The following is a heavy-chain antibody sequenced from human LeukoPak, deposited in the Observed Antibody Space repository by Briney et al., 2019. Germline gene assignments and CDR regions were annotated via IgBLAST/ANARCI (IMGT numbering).Heavy chain of an antibody. CDR3: ARTLDYDFWSGYYSFDY. V-gene: IGHV3-11*01. J-gene: IGHJ4*02. CDR1: GFTFSDYY. Sequence: PGGSLRLSCAASGFTFSDYYMSWLRQAPGKGLEWVSYISSSGSTIYYADSVKGRFTISRDSAKNSLYLQMNSLRAEDTAVYYCARTLDYDFWSGYYSFDYWGQGTLVTVSS. CDR2: ISSSGSTI. D-gene: IGHD3-3*01.